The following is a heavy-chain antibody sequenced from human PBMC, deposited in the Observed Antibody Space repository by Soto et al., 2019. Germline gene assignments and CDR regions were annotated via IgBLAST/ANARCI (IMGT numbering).Heavy chain of an antibody. V-gene: IGHV3-30-3*01. CDR1: GFTFSSYA. D-gene: IGHD3-16*02. Sequence: GGSLRLSCAASGFTFSSYAMHWVRQAPGKGLEWVAVISYDGSNKYYADSVKGRFTISRDNSKNTLYLQMNSLRAEDTAVYYCARDRLGHDYVWGSYRFGSLDYWGQGTLVTVSS. CDR2: ISYDGSNK. CDR3: ARDRLGHDYVWGSYRFGSLDY. J-gene: IGHJ4*02.